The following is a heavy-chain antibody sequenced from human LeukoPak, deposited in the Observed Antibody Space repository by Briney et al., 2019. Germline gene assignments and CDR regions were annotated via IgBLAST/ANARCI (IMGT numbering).Heavy chain of an antibody. CDR2: IKQDGSEK. J-gene: IGHJ4*02. Sequence: GGSLRLSCAASGFTFSSYWMSWVRQAPGKGLEWVANIKQDGSEKYYVDSVKGRFTISRDNAKNSLYLQMNSLRAEDTAVYYCAGSLGYCSSTSCEPVYFDYWGQGTLVTVSS. D-gene: IGHD2-2*01. V-gene: IGHV3-7*01. CDR1: GFTFSSYW. CDR3: AGSLGYCSSTSCEPVYFDY.